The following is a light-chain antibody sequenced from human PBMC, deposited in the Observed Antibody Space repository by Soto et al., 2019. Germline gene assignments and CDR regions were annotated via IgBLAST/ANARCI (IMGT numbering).Light chain of an antibody. CDR2: EGS. Sequence: QSALTQPASVSGSPGQSITISCTGTSSDVGSYNLVSWYQQHPGKAPKLMIYEGSKRPSGVSNRFSGSKSGNTASLTISGLQAEDEADYYCCSYACSSTVVFGGGTHLTVL. J-gene: IGLJ2*01. V-gene: IGLV2-23*01. CDR3: CSYACSSTVV. CDR1: SSDVGSYNL.